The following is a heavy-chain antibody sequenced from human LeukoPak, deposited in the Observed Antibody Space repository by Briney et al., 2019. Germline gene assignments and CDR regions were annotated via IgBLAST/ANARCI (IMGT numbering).Heavy chain of an antibody. CDR3: ARDGPRTEWFRNWFDP. D-gene: IGHD3-3*01. Sequence: ASVTVSCTASGYTFTSYYMHWVPQAPGQGLEWMGIINPSGGSTSYAQKFQGRVTMTRDTSTSTVYMELSSLRSEDTAVYYCARDGPRTEWFRNWFDPWGQGTLVTVSS. CDR2: INPSGGST. CDR1: GYTFTSYY. J-gene: IGHJ5*02. V-gene: IGHV1-46*01.